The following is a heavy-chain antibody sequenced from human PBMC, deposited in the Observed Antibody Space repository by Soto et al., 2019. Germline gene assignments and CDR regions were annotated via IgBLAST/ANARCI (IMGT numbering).Heavy chain of an antibody. D-gene: IGHD3-10*01. CDR2: INNDGIDT. CDR3: ARDGSMVRDLWFDP. J-gene: IGHJ5*02. Sequence: EVQLVESGGGVVQPGGSLRLSCAASGFTFIGYWMHWVRQGTGKGLVWVARINNDGIDTTYADSVKGRFTISRDNTKNMVYLEMNSRRADDTAVYYWARDGSMVRDLWFDPWGQGTLVTVSS. CDR1: GFTFIGYW. V-gene: IGHV3-74*03.